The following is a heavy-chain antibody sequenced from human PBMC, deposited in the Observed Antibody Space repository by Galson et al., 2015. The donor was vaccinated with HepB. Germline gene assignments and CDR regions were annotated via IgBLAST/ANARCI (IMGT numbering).Heavy chain of an antibody. Sequence: LSLTCAVYGGSFSAYYWSWIRQPPGKGLEWIGEISHGGSTNYNPSLKSRVTISVDTSKNQFSLKLSSVTAADTAVYYCARRTTTVTHFDYWGQGTLVTVSS. V-gene: IGHV4-34*01. J-gene: IGHJ4*02. D-gene: IGHD4-17*01. CDR3: ARRTTTVTHFDY. CDR2: ISHGGST. CDR1: GGSFSAYY.